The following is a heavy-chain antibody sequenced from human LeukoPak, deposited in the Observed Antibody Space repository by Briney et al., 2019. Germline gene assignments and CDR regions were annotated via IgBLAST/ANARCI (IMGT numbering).Heavy chain of an antibody. V-gene: IGHV1-3*01. CDR2: INAGNGNT. D-gene: IGHD5-12*01. Sequence: GASVKVSCKASGYTFTSYAMHWVRQAPGQRLEWMGWINAGNGNTKYSQKFQGRVTITRDTSTSTVYMELSSLRSEDTAVYYCARASGDIARQGYAFDIWGQGTMVTVSS. CDR3: ARASGDIARQGYAFDI. J-gene: IGHJ3*02. CDR1: GYTFTSYA.